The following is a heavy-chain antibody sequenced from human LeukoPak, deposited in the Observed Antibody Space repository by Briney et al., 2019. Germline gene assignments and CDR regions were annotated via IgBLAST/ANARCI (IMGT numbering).Heavy chain of an antibody. D-gene: IGHD3-16*02. CDR2: ISSDGSTI. V-gene: IGHV3-48*03. CDR1: GFTFSRYE. J-gene: IGHJ4*02. Sequence: GGSLRLSCAASGFTFSRYEMDWVRQAPGKGLEWVSYISSDGSTIYYAGSVKGRFTISRDNAKNSLYLQMNSLRAEDTAVYYCARAIYHLDYWGQGTLVTVSS. CDR3: ARAIYHLDY.